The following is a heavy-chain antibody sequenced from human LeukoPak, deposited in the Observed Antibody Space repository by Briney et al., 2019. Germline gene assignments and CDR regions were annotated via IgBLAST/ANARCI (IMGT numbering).Heavy chain of an antibody. J-gene: IGHJ4*02. CDR1: GFTFSAYW. CDR2: IKEDGSEK. CDR3: AKDYSTSWWFHY. Sequence: GGSLRLSCEASGFTFSAYWMSWVRQAPGKGLEWVAQIKEDGSEKYYVDSVKGRFTISRDNAKNSLFLQMDSLGAENTALYYCAKDYSTSWWFHYWGQGTLVTVSS. D-gene: IGHD6-13*01. V-gene: IGHV3-7*03.